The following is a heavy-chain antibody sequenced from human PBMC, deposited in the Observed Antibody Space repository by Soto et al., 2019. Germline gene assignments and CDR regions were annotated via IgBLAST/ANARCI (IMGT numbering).Heavy chain of an antibody. CDR1: GGTFSSYA. CDR3: ASTQNSLYGYYASFDP. J-gene: IGHJ5*02. D-gene: IGHD4-17*01. Sequence: QVQLVQSGAEVKKPGSSVKVSCKASGGTFSSYAISWVRQAPGQGLEWMGGIIPIFGTANYVQKFQGRVTMTADETTSTAYMKLSSLGSEDTAVYYCASTQNSLYGYYASFDPWGQGTLVTVSS. V-gene: IGHV1-69*01. CDR2: IIPIFGTA.